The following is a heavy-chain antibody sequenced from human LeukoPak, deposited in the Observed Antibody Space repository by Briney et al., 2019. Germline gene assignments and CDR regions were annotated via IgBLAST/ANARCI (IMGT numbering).Heavy chain of an antibody. V-gene: IGHV1-69*05. D-gene: IGHD6-6*01. CDR3: ARKASSSSGYYYYYYYMDV. J-gene: IGHJ6*03. CDR1: GGTFSSYA. CDR2: IIPIFGTA. Sequence: SVKVSCKASGGTFSSYAISWVRQAPGQGLEWMGGIIPIFGTANYAQKFQGRVTITTDESTSTAYMELSSLRSEDTAVYYWARKASSSSGYYYYYYYMDVWGKGTTVTVSS.